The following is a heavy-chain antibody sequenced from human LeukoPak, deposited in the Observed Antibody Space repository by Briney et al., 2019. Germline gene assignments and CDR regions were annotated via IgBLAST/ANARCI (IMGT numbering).Heavy chain of an antibody. CDR1: GFTFSSYG. V-gene: IGHV3-30*02. D-gene: IGHD4-23*01. CDR3: AKDHDYGGNPYYFDY. J-gene: IGHJ4*02. CDR2: IRYDGSDK. Sequence: GGSLRLSCAACGFTFSSYGMHWVRQAPGKGLEWVSFIRYDGSDKYYADSVKGRFTISRDNSKNTLYLQMNSLRAEDTAVYYCAKDHDYGGNPYYFDYWGQGTLVTVSS.